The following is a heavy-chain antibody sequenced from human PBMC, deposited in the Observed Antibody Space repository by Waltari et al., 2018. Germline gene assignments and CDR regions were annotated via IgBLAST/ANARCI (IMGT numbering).Heavy chain of an antibody. CDR3: ARDQARGRGVMINVFDY. J-gene: IGHJ4*02. V-gene: IGHV4-31*03. D-gene: IGHD3-10*01. Sequence: QVQLQESGPGLVKPSQTLSLTCTVSGGSISSGGYYWSWISQHPGKGREWAGYSSYRGSTYYNPSLKSRVTISLDTAKNQVSLKLRSVTAADTAVYYCARDQARGRGVMINVFDYWGQGTLVTVSS. CDR1: GGSISSGGYY. CDR2: SSYRGST.